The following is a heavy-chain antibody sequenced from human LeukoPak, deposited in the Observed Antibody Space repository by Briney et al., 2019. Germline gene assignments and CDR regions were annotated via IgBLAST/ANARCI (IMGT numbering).Heavy chain of an antibody. CDR3: ARPRLEQWLASGDEYFQH. Sequence: GGSLRLSCAASGFTFTSYWMTWVRQAPGKGLEWVSSISSSSSYIYYADSVKGRFTISRDNAKNSLYLQMNSLRAEDTAVYYCARPRLEQWLASGDEYFQHWGQGTLVTVSS. CDR1: GFTFTSYW. V-gene: IGHV3-21*01. CDR2: ISSSSSYI. J-gene: IGHJ1*01. D-gene: IGHD6-19*01.